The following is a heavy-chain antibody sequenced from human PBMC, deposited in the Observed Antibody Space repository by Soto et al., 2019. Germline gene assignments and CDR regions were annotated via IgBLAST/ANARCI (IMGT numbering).Heavy chain of an antibody. Sequence: GASVKVSCKASGGTFSSYTISWVRQAPGQGLEWMGRIIPILGIANYAQKFQGRVTITADKSTSTAYMELSSLRSEDTAVYYCARLPTSSSSNWFDPWGQGTLVTVSS. CDR2: IIPILGIA. CDR1: GGTFSSYT. V-gene: IGHV1-69*02. CDR3: ARLPTSSSSNWFDP. D-gene: IGHD6-13*01. J-gene: IGHJ5*02.